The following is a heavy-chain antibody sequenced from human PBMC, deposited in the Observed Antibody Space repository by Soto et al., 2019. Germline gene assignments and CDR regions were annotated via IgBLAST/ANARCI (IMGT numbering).Heavy chain of an antibody. D-gene: IGHD6-19*01. Sequence: QVQLVQSGAEVKKPGSSVKVSCKASGGTFSSYAISWVRQAPGQGLEWMGGIIPIFGTAKYAQKFQGRVTITADESTSRAYMELSRLRSEDTAVYYCARLPVADLYRDYWGQGTLVTVSS. CDR3: ARLPVADLYRDY. J-gene: IGHJ4*02. V-gene: IGHV1-69*12. CDR1: GGTFSSYA. CDR2: IIPIFGTA.